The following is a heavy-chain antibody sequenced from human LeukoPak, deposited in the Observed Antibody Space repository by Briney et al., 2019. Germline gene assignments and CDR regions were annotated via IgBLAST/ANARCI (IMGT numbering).Heavy chain of an antibody. CDR1: GFTFSSYG. CDR2: IRYDGSNK. J-gene: IGHJ4*02. Sequence: GGSLRLSCAASGFTFSSYGMHWVRQAPGKGLEWVAFIRYDGSNKYYAESVKGRFTISRDNSKNTLFLQMSSLRVEDTAVYYCARDHYTAGVDYWGQGTLVTVSS. D-gene: IGHD5-18*01. V-gene: IGHV3-30*02. CDR3: ARDHYTAGVDY.